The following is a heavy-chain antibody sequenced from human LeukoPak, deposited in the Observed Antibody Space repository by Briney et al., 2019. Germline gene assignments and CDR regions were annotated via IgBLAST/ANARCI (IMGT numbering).Heavy chain of an antibody. CDR1: GYTFTGYY. V-gene: IGHV1-2*02. CDR2: INPNSGGT. Sequence: ASVKVSCKASGYTFTGYYMHWVRQAPGQGLEWMGWINPNSGGTNYAQKFQGRVTMTRDTSISTAYMELSRLRSDDTAVYYCARGLQSVIAVAGTVDYWGQGTLVTVSS. J-gene: IGHJ4*02. D-gene: IGHD6-19*01. CDR3: ARGLQSVIAVAGTVDY.